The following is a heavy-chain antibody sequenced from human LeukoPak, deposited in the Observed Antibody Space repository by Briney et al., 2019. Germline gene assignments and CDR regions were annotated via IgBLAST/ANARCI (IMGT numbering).Heavy chain of an antibody. CDR3: AARRLTVTTEIDY. CDR1: GFSFSSSA. V-gene: IGHV3-30*02. J-gene: IGHJ4*02. Sequence: GSLRLSCAASGFSFSSSAMHWVRQAPGKGLDWVAFIHYDGNNKYYADSVKGRFTISRDNSKNTVYLQMNSLRPEDTAVYYCAARRLTVTTEIDYWGQGTLVTVSS. CDR2: IHYDGNNK. D-gene: IGHD4-17*01.